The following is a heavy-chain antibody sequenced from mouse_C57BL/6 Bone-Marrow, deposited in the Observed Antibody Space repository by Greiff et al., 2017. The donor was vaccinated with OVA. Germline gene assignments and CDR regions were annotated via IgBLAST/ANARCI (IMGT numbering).Heavy chain of an antibody. CDR2: IHPSDSDT. D-gene: IGHD2-3*01. CDR3: AIWGEQIYDGYHWYFDV. Sequence: QVQLKQPGAELVKPGASVKVSCKASGYTFTSYWMHWVKQRPGQGLEWIGRIHPSDSDTNYNQKFKGKATLTVDKSSSTAYMQLSSLTSEDSAVYYCAIWGEQIYDGYHWYFDVWGTGTTVTVSS. J-gene: IGHJ1*03. CDR1: GYTFTSYW. V-gene: IGHV1-74*01.